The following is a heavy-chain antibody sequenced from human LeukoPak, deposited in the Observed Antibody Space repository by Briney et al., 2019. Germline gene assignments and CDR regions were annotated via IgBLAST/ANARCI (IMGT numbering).Heavy chain of an antibody. J-gene: IGHJ4*02. CDR2: ISSSSSTI. CDR3: ARGLINPDYEGVY. Sequence: GALRLSSAASGFTFTIYSMNWVRQAPGEGVEWVSYISSSSSTIYYADSVKARFTISRANAKNSLYLQMNSLRAEDTAVYYCARGLINPDYEGVYWGQGTLVTVSS. D-gene: IGHD4-17*01. CDR1: GFTFTIYS. V-gene: IGHV3-48*04.